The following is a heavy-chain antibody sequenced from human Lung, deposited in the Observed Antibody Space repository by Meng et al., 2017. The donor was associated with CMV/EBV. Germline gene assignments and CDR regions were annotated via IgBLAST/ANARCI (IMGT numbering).Heavy chain of an antibody. CDR3: AREPYDYDSSLDY. J-gene: IGHJ4*02. V-gene: IGHV3-74*01. D-gene: IGHD3-22*01. CDR1: GFTFSSTW. Sequence: GGSLRLXCAASGFTFSSTWMHWVRQAPGKGLVWVSRINSVGSSTIYADSVKGRFTIFIDNAKNTPYLQMNSLRSEDTAVYYCAREPYDYDSSLDYWGQGTLVTVSS. CDR2: INSVGSST.